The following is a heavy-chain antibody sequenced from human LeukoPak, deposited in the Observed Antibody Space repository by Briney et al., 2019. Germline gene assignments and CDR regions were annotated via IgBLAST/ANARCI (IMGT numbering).Heavy chain of an antibody. CDR3: AKSAYYDL. V-gene: IGHV3-74*01. D-gene: IGHD3-22*01. J-gene: IGHJ4*02. CDR2: INSDGSST. Sequence: PGGSLRLSCAASGFSFSTTWMHWVRQVPGKGLVWVSRINSDGSSTIYADSVKGRFTISRDNSKNTLYLQMNSLRAEDTAVYYCAKSAYYDLWGQGTLVTVSS. CDR1: GFSFSTTW.